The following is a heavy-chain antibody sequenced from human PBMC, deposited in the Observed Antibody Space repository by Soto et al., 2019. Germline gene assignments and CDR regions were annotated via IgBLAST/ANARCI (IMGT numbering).Heavy chain of an antibody. CDR2: ISSSSSYI. J-gene: IGHJ3*02. CDR1: GFTFSSYS. D-gene: IGHD2-21*02. V-gene: IGHV3-21*01. CDR3: ARGGVVTSAFDI. Sequence: EVQLVESGGGLVKPGGSLRLSCAASGFTFSSYSMNWVRQAPGKGLEWVSSISSSSSYIYYADSVKGRFTISRDNAKNSLYLQMNSLRAEDMAVYYCARGGVVTSAFDIWGQGTMVTVSS.